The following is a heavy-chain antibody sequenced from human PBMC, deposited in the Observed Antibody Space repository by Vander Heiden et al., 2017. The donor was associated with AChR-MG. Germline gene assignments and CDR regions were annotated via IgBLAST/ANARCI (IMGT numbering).Heavy chain of an antibody. Sequence: EVQLLESGGDLVQPGGSLRLSCAASGFIFTNYAMTWVRQAPGKGLEWVSGISCRGTDTYYADSVKGRFTISRDNSKNTLYLEMNSLRAEDTAVYYCAKGNVLAFGGYIDSWGQGTLVTVSS. V-gene: IGHV3-23*01. J-gene: IGHJ4*02. CDR2: ISCRGTDT. CDR1: GFIFTNYA. D-gene: IGHD2-15*01. CDR3: AKGNVLAFGGYIDS.